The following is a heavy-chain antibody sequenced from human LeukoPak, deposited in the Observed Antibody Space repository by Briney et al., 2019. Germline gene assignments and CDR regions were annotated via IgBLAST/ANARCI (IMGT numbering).Heavy chain of an antibody. J-gene: IGHJ4*02. Sequence: PGGSLRLSCAASGFTVSSNYMSWVRQAPGKGLEWVSVIYSGGSTYYADSVTGRFTISRDNSKNTLYLQMNSLRAEDTAVYYCAREMVRGVIDYWGQGTLVTVSS. V-gene: IGHV3-53*01. CDR1: GFTVSSNY. CDR3: AREMVRGVIDY. CDR2: IYSGGST. D-gene: IGHD3-10*01.